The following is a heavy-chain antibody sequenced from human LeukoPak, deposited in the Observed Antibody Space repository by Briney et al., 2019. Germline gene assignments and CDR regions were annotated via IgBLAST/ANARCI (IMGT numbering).Heavy chain of an antibody. CDR2: INHSGST. J-gene: IGHJ5*02. CDR3: ARGSTSYNWFDP. CDR1: GGSFSGYY. Sequence: SETLSLTCAVYGGSFSGYYWSWIRQPPGKGLEWIGEINHSGSTNYNPSLKSRVTISVDTSKNQFSLKLSSVTAADTAVYYCARGSTSYNWFDPWGQGTLVTVSS. V-gene: IGHV4-34*01. D-gene: IGHD2-2*01.